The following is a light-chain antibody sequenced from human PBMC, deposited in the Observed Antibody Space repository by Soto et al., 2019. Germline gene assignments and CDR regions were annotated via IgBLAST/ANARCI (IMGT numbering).Light chain of an antibody. CDR1: SGHSSYA. CDR3: QTWGTGIVV. V-gene: IGLV4-69*01. Sequence: QPVLTQSPSASASLGASVTLTCTLSSGHSSYAIAWHQQQPEKGPPYLMKLNSDGSHNKGDGIPDRFSGSSSGAERYLTISSLQSEDEADYYCQTWGTGIVVFGGGTKLTVL. CDR2: LNSDGSH. J-gene: IGLJ2*01.